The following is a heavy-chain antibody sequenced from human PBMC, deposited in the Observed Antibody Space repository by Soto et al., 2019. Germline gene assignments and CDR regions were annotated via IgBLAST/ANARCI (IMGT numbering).Heavy chain of an antibody. CDR3: ARNAVAGHFDY. CDR2: INPSGGST. CDR1: GYTFTSYY. J-gene: IGHJ4*02. V-gene: IGHV1-46*01. Sequence: ASVRVSCKASGYTFTSYYMHWVRQAPGQGLEWMGIINPSGGSTNYAQKFQGRVTMTRDTSTSTVYMELSSLRSEDTAVYYCARNAVAGHFDYWGQGTLVTVS. D-gene: IGHD6-19*01.